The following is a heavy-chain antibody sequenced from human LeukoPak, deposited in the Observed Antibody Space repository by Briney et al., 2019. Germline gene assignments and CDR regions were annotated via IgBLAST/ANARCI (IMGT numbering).Heavy chain of an antibody. CDR3: AKPAGQWLVPTDY. J-gene: IGHJ4*02. Sequence: GGSLRLSCAASGFTFNNYAMNWVRQAPGKGLEWVSAISGSGGSTYYADSVKGRFTISRDNSKNTLYLQMNSLRAEDTAVYYCAKPAGQWLVPTDYWGQGTLVTVSS. V-gene: IGHV3-23*01. CDR2: ISGSGGST. D-gene: IGHD6-19*01. CDR1: GFTFNNYA.